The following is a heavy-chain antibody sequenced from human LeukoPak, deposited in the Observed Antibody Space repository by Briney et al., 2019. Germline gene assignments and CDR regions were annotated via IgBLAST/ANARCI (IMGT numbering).Heavy chain of an antibody. J-gene: IGHJ4*02. CDR2: IKQDGSEK. Sequence: GGSLRLSCATSGFTFSSYWMSWVRQAPGKGLEWVANIKQDGSEKYYVDSAKGRFTISRDNAKNSLYLQMNSLRAEDTAVYYCATDLGSSRPNFWGQGTLVTVSS. CDR3: ATDLGSSRPNF. CDR1: GFTFSSYW. V-gene: IGHV3-7*01. D-gene: IGHD6-13*01.